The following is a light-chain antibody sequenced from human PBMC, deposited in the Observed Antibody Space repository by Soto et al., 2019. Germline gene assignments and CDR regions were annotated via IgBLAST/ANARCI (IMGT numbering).Light chain of an antibody. Sequence: DIQMTQSPSSLSASVGDRVTITCRTSQSINTYLNWNQQKPGKAPKLLIYGASSLQSGVPLRFSGSGSGTDFTLTITTLQPEDFATYYCQESYSFLWGTCGQGTKVEIK. CDR2: GAS. J-gene: IGKJ1*01. CDR3: QESYSFLWGT. CDR1: QSINTY. V-gene: IGKV1-39*01.